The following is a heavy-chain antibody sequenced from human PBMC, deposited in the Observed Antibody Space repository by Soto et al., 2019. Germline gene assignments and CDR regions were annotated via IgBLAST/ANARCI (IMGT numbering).Heavy chain of an antibody. CDR2: NLPIVDTT. V-gene: IGHV1-69*01. CDR1: GGIFSSNA. CDR3: ATGGRGYSSAPRVYFEH. Sequence: QVQLVQSGAEVKKPGSSVKVSCQASGGIFSSNAISWVRQAPGQGLEWMGGNLPIVDTTHYAQKFQGRVTITADESTSTAYMELSSLKSEDTALYYCATGGRGYSSAPRVYFEHWGQGTLVTVSS. J-gene: IGHJ4*02. D-gene: IGHD5-18*01.